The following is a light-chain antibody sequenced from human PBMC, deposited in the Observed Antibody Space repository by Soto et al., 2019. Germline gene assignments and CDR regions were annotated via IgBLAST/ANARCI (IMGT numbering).Light chain of an antibody. CDR2: DAS. Sequence: DIRMTQSPSTLSASVGDRVTITCRASQSISSWLAWYQQKPGKAPKLLIYDASSLESGVPSRFSGSGSGTEFTLTISSLQPDDFATYYCQQYNSYCTFGQGTKVEIK. V-gene: IGKV1-5*01. CDR3: QQYNSYCT. CDR1: QSISSW. J-gene: IGKJ1*01.